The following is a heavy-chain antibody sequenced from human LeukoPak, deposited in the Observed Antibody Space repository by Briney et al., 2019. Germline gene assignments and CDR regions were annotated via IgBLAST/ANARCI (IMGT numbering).Heavy chain of an antibody. J-gene: IGHJ3*02. Sequence: SETLSLTCAVYGGSFSGYYWSWIRQPPGKGLEWIGEINHSGSTNYNPSLKSRVTISVDMSKNQFSLKLSSVTAADAAVYYCARVVIFGVVRDAFDIWGQGAMVTVSS. CDR1: GGSFSGYY. CDR2: INHSGST. D-gene: IGHD3-3*01. CDR3: ARVVIFGVVRDAFDI. V-gene: IGHV4-34*01.